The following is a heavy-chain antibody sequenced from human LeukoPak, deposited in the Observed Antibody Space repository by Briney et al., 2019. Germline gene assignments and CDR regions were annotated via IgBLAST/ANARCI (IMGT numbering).Heavy chain of an antibody. J-gene: IGHJ4*02. V-gene: IGHV4-30-2*01. CDR2: IYHSGST. CDR1: GGSISSGGYY. Sequence: SETLSLTCTVSGGSISSGGYYWSWIRQPPGKGLEWIGYIYHSGSTNYNPSLKSRVTISVDKSKNQFSLKLSSVTAADTAVYYCARDGSHCSSTSCYPGYWGQGTLVTVSS. D-gene: IGHD2-2*01. CDR3: ARDGSHCSSTSCYPGY.